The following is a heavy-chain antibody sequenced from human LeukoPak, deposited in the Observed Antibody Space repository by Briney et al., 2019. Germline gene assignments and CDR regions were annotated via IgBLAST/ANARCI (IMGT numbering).Heavy chain of an antibody. Sequence: PSETLSLTCTVSGGPISSYYWSWIRQPPGKGLEWIGEINHSGSTNYNPSLKSRVTISVDTSKNQFSLKLSSVTAADTAVYYCARHVRRLRGLDPWGQGTLVTVSS. CDR2: INHSGST. J-gene: IGHJ5*02. D-gene: IGHD3-10*02. V-gene: IGHV4-34*01. CDR3: ARHVRRLRGLDP. CDR1: GGPISSYY.